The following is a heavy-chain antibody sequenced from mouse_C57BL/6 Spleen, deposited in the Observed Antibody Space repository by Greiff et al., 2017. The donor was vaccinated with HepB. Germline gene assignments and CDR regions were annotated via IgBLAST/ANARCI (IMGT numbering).Heavy chain of an antibody. CDR1: GYTFTSYW. J-gene: IGHJ1*03. Sequence: QVQLQQPGAELVKPGASVKLSCKASGYTFTSYWMHWVKQRPGQGLEWIGMIHPNSGSTNYNEKFKSKATLTVDKSSSTAYMQLSSLTSEDSAVYYCARGGDSNYSYWYFDVWGTGTTVTVSS. V-gene: IGHV1-64*01. D-gene: IGHD2-5*01. CDR3: ARGGDSNYSYWYFDV. CDR2: IHPNSGST.